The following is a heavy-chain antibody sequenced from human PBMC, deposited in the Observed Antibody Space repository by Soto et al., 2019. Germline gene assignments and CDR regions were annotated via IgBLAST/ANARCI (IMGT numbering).Heavy chain of an antibody. CDR1: GGTFSSYT. Sequence: QVPLVQSGAEVKKPGSSVKVSCKASGGTFSSYTISWVRQAPGQGLEWMGRIIPILGIANYAQKFQGRVTITADKSTSTAYMELSSLRSEDTAVYYCARVDDYGDYLSDYWGQGTLVTVSS. CDR3: ARVDDYGDYLSDY. D-gene: IGHD4-17*01. CDR2: IIPILGIA. J-gene: IGHJ4*02. V-gene: IGHV1-69*02.